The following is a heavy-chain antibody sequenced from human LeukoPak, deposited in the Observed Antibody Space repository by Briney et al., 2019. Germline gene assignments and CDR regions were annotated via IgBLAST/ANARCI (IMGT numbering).Heavy chain of an antibody. V-gene: IGHV3-48*04. Sequence: GGSLRLSCAASGLTFSSMTWVRQAPGKGLEWVSFIDTSSSTMYYTDSVKGRFTISRDNAKNSLYLQMNSLKVEDTARYYCARDNWVDCWGQGTLVTVSS. CDR1: GLTFSS. CDR2: IDTSSSTM. J-gene: IGHJ5*01. CDR3: ARDNWVDC.